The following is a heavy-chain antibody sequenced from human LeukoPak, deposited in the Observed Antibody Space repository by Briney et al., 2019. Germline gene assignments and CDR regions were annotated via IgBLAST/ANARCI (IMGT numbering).Heavy chain of an antibody. D-gene: IGHD6-6*01. Sequence: NPSETLSLTCTVSGGSISSYYWSWIRQPPGKGLEWIGYIYYSGSTNYNPSLKSRVTISVDTSKNQFSLNLTSVTAADTALYYCARHRKSARNYLYYYMDVWGKGTTATVSS. V-gene: IGHV4-59*08. CDR3: ARHRKSARNYLYYYMDV. CDR1: GGSISSYY. J-gene: IGHJ6*03. CDR2: IYYSGST.